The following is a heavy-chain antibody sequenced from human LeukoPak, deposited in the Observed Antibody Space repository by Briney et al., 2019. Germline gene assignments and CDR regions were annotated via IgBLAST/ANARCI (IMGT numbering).Heavy chain of an antibody. CDR1: GGTFSSYA. Sequence: GASVKVSCTASGGTFSSYAIGWVRQALGQGLEWMGGIIPIFGTTNYAQKFQGRVTITADESTSTAYMELSSLRSEDTAVYYCARRVTVTSIIEPYYYYSGLDVWGQGTTVTVSS. CDR2: IIPIFGTT. D-gene: IGHD4-17*01. CDR3: ARRVTVTSIIEPYYYYSGLDV. V-gene: IGHV1-69*13. J-gene: IGHJ6*02.